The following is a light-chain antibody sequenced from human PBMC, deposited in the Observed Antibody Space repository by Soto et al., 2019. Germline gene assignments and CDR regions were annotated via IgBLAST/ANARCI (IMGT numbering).Light chain of an antibody. Sequence: QSVLTQPPSVSAAPGQKVTISCSGSSSNIGNNYVSWYQQLPGTAPKLLIYENNKRPSGIPDRFSGSKSGTSATLGITGLXXXXXXXXXCGTWDSSLSAKVFGTGTKLTVL. V-gene: IGLV1-51*02. J-gene: IGLJ1*01. CDR1: SSNIGNNY. CDR3: GTWDSSLSAKV. CDR2: ENN.